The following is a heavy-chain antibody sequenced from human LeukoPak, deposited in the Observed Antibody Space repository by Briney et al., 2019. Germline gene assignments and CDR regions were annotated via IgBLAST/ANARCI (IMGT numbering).Heavy chain of an antibody. V-gene: IGHV3-23*01. CDR2: ISGSGAST. Sequence: GGSLRLSCAASGFTFSSYAMSWVRQAPGKGLEWVSSISGSGASTYYMDSVKGRFTISRDNSKNILYLQVNSLRAEDTAIYYCAKDVIAGQDRNFDSWGQGTLISVSS. J-gene: IGHJ4*02. D-gene: IGHD6-13*01. CDR1: GFTFSSYA. CDR3: AKDVIAGQDRNFDS.